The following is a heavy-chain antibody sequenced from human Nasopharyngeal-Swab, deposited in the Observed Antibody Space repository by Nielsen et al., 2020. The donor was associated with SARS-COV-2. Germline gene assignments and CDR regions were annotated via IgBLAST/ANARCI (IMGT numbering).Heavy chain of an antibody. V-gene: IGHV4-34*01. Sequence: SETLSLTCAVYGGSFRGYYWSWIRQPPGKGLEWIGEINHSGSTYYNPSLKSRVTISVDTSKNQFSLKLSSVTAADTALYYCARGPVVAYCGGDCYSEVILPGFDYWGQGTLVTVSS. CDR3: ARGPVVAYCGGDCYSEVILPGFDY. CDR2: INHSGST. D-gene: IGHD2-21*02. J-gene: IGHJ4*02. CDR1: GGSFRGYY.